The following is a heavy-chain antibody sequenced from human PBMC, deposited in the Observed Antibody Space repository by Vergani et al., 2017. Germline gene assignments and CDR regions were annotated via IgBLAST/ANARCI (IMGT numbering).Heavy chain of an antibody. V-gene: IGHV3-23*01. CDR3: VKDHLLTAVAGTGFDY. Sequence: EVQLLESGGGLVQPGGSLRLSCSASGFTFSSYAMSWVRQAPGKGLEWVSGISSSGGSTYYADSVKGRFTISRDNSKDTLYLEMNSLRAEDTAVYYCVKDHLLTAVAGTGFDYWGQGTLVTVSS. D-gene: IGHD6-19*01. CDR1: GFTFSSYA. CDR2: ISSSGGST. J-gene: IGHJ4*02.